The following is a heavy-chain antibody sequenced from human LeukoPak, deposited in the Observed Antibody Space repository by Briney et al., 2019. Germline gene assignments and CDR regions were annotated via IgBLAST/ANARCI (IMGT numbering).Heavy chain of an antibody. D-gene: IGHD3-10*01. CDR3: AKSPGVLLWFGSFDY. CDR1: GFTFSSYW. V-gene: IGHV3-7*01. CDR2: IKQDGSEK. Sequence: GGSLRLSCAASGFTFSSYWMSWVRQAPGKGLEWVANIKQDGSEKYYVDSVKGRFTISRDNAKNSLYLQMNSLRAEDTAVYYCAKSPGVLLWFGSFDYWGQGTLVTVSS. J-gene: IGHJ4*02.